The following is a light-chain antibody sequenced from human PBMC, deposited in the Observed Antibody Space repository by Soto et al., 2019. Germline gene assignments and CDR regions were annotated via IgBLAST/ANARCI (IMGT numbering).Light chain of an antibody. Sequence: QAVVTQSPSASASLGASVKLTCTLSSGHSSYAIAWHQQQPEKGPRYLMKLNSDGSHSKGDGIPDRFSGSSSGAERYLTISSLQPEDEADYYCQTWGTGIRGVFGGGTKLTVL. CDR1: SGHSSYA. J-gene: IGLJ2*01. V-gene: IGLV4-69*01. CDR2: LNSDGSH. CDR3: QTWGTGIRGV.